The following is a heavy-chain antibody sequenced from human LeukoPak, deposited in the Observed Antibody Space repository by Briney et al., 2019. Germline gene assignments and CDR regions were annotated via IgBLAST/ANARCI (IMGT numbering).Heavy chain of an antibody. CDR2: VTSSGAYT. CDR1: GFTFISYA. CDR3: VRDEDLYSMTWSFFDY. V-gene: IGHV3-23*01. D-gene: IGHD5-12*01. Sequence: AGGSLSHFCAASGFTFISYAMSWVRQAPGKGLEWVSAVTSSGAYTFCADSVKGRLTISIDNSKNTVYLQMNSLRAEDTAIYYCVRDEDLYSMTWSFFDYWGQGALGTVSS. J-gene: IGHJ4*02.